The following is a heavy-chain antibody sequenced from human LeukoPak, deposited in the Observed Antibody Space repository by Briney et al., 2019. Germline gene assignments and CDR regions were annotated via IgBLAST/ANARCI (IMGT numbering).Heavy chain of an antibody. V-gene: IGHV3-30*03. D-gene: IGHD3-3*01. CDR3: ARSYYDFWSGPMVLGY. CDR2: ISYDGSNK. CDR1: GFTFSSYG. J-gene: IGHJ4*02. Sequence: GGSLRLSCAASGFTFSSYGMHWVRQAPGKGLEWVAVISYDGSNKYYADSVKGRFTISRDNSKNSLYLQMNSLRAEDTAVYYCARSYYDFWSGPMVLGYWGQGTLVTVSS.